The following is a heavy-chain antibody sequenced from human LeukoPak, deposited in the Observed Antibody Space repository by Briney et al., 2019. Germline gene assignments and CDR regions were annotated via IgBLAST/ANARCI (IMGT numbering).Heavy chain of an antibody. D-gene: IGHD3-3*01. V-gene: IGHV4-39*07. CDR1: GGSISGSSDF. CDR2: IYASGST. J-gene: IGHJ4*02. CDR3: ARSGYSNFDY. Sequence: PSETLSLTCSVSGGSISGSSDFWDWIRQPPGKGLEWIGRIYASGSTNYNPSLKSRVTISVDTSKNQFSLKLSSVTAADTAVYYCARSGYSNFDYWGQGTLVTVSS.